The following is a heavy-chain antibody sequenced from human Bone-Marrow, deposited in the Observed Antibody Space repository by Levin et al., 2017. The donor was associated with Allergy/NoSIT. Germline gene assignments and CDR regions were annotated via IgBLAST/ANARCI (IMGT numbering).Heavy chain of an antibody. D-gene: IGHD6-13*01. CDR1: GFMFSTYV. V-gene: IGHV3-30*03. Sequence: HSGGSLRLSCAVSGFMFSTYVMHWVRQAPGKGLEWVAQISYDENKKYYADAVKGRFTISRDNSINTLYLQMNSLGTEDTAVYYCATLPIGAAAQEYWGQGTLVTVSS. CDR2: ISYDENKK. CDR3: ATLPIGAAAQEY. J-gene: IGHJ4*02.